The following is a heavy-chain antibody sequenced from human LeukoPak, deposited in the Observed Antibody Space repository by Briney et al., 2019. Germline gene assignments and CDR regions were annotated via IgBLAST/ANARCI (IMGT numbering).Heavy chain of an antibody. CDR2: IYPRDSDT. D-gene: IGHD3-3*01. V-gene: IGHV5-51*01. CDR3: ARRPTYYDFWSGPSGDAFDI. J-gene: IGHJ3*02. CDR1: GYSFSTYW. Sequence: GESLKISCKASGYSFSTYWIGWVRQMPGKGLEWMGIIYPRDSDTRYSPSFQGQVTISADKSISTAYLQWSSLKASDTAMYYCARRPTYYDFWSGPSGDAFDIRGQGTMVTVSS.